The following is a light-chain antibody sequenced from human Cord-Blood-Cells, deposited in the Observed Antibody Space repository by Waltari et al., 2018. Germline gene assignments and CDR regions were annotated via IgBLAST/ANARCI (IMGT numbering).Light chain of an antibody. Sequence: DIVMTQSPDSLAVSLGERATINCKSRQSVLYSSNNKNYLAWYQQKPGQPPKLLIYWASTRESGVPDRFSGSGSGTDFTLTISSLQAEDGAVYYCQQYYSTLTFGGGTKVEIK. CDR2: WAS. V-gene: IGKV4-1*01. CDR1: QSVLYSSNNKNY. J-gene: IGKJ4*01. CDR3: QQYYSTLT.